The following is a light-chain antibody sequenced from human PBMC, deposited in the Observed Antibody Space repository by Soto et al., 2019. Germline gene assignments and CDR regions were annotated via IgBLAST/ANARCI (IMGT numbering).Light chain of an antibody. Sequence: QPVLTQSPSASASLGASVKLTCTLSSGHSSYAIAWHQQQPEKGPRYLMKLNSDGSHSKGDGIPDRFSGSSSGAERYLTISSLQSEDEADYYWQTWGTGPVVFGGGTKLTVL. CDR1: SGHSSYA. V-gene: IGLV4-69*01. CDR2: LNSDGSH. CDR3: QTWGTGPVV. J-gene: IGLJ2*01.